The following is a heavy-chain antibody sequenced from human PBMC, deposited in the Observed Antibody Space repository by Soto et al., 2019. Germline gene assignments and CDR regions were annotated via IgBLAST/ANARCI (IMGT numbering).Heavy chain of an antibody. CDR3: ARVESIAVAGPSKYYFDY. CDR1: GFTFSSYA. J-gene: IGHJ4*02. D-gene: IGHD6-19*01. CDR2: ISYDGSNK. V-gene: IGHV3-30-3*01. Sequence: QVQLVESGGGVVQPGRSLRLSCAASGFTFSSYAMHWVRQAPGKGLEWVAVISYDGSNKYYADSVKGRFTISRDNSKNTLYLQMNSLRAEDTAVYYCARVESIAVAGPSKYYFDYWGQGTLVTVSS.